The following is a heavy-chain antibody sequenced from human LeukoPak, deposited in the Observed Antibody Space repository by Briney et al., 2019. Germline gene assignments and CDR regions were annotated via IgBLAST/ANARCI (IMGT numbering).Heavy chain of an antibody. V-gene: IGHV3-74*01. D-gene: IGHD6-13*01. J-gene: IGHJ4*02. CDR1: GFTFSSYW. CDR3: ASLRASAGDY. CDR2: ISTDGSIT. Sequence: GGSLRLSCATSGFTFSSYWMQWVRQAPGKGLVWVSRISTDGSITTYADSVKGRFTISRDNAKNTLYPQMNSLRAEDTALYYCASLRASAGDYWGQGTLVTVSS.